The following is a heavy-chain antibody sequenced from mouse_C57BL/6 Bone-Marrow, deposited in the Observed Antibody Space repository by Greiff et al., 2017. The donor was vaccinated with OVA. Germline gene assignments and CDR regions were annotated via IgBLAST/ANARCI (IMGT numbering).Heavy chain of an antibody. CDR3: ARDGHYYGSSYAMDY. Sequence: EVKLMESGGGLVQSGRSLRLSCATSGFTFSDFYMEWVRQAPGKGLEWIAASRNKANDYTTEYSASVKGRFIVSRDTSRSILYLQMNALRAEDTAIYYCARDGHYYGSSYAMDYWGQGTSVTVSS. CDR2: SRNKANDYTT. D-gene: IGHD1-1*01. V-gene: IGHV7-1*01. CDR1: GFTFSDFY. J-gene: IGHJ4*01.